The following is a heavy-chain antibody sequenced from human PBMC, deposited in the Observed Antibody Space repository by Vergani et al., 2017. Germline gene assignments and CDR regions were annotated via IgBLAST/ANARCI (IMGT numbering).Heavy chain of an antibody. CDR1: GFTFSSYE. D-gene: IGHD3-22*01. CDR3: ARSGYYDSSGYYYVFFQH. J-gene: IGHJ1*01. V-gene: IGHV3-48*03. Sequence: EVQLVESGGGLVQPGGSLRLSCAASGFTFSSYEMNWVRQAPGKGLEWVSYIRSSGSTIYYADSVKGRFTISRDNAKNSLYLQMNSLRAEDTAVYYCARSGYYDSSGYYYVFFQHWGQGTLVTVSS. CDR2: IRSSGSTI.